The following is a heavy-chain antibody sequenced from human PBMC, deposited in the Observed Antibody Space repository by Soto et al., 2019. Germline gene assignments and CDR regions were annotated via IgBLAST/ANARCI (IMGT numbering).Heavy chain of an antibody. CDR2: ISGSGGST. Sequence: EVQLLESGGGLVQPGGSLRLSCAASGFTFISYAMSWVRQAPGKGLEWVSAISGSGGSTYYADSVKGRFTISRDNSKNTLYQQMNRLRAEDTAVYYCAKGPEDIVVVPALRWGQGTLVTVSS. V-gene: IGHV3-23*01. D-gene: IGHD2-2*01. J-gene: IGHJ4*02. CDR1: GFTFISYA. CDR3: AKGPEDIVVVPALR.